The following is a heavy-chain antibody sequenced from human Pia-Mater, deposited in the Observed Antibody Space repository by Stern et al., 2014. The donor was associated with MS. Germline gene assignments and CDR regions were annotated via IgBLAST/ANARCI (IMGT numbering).Heavy chain of an antibody. D-gene: IGHD5-12*01. CDR3: ARVHSGYDWFDY. J-gene: IGHJ4*02. CDR1: GGPISETNW. V-gene: IGHV4-4*02. Sequence: QLQLQESGPGLVKPSGTLSLTCAVSGGPISETNWWGWVRQPPGKGLEWIGEIYHSETTNYNSSLKSRVTLSINNPKTQFSVELGSVTAADTAVYFCARVHSGYDWFDYWGQGTLVTVSS. CDR2: IYHSETT.